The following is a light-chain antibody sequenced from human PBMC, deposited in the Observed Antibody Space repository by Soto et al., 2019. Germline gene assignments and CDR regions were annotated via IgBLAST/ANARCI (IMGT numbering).Light chain of an antibody. Sequence: EIVMTQSPATLSVSPGERVTLSCRASQSVGSNLAWYQQKPGQAPRLLISGASTRATGIPARFSGSGSGTEFALTISSLQSEDFALYFCQQYRNWPPSYTFGQGTKPDIK. J-gene: IGKJ2*01. CDR1: QSVGSN. V-gene: IGKV3-15*01. CDR3: QQYRNWPPSYT. CDR2: GAS.